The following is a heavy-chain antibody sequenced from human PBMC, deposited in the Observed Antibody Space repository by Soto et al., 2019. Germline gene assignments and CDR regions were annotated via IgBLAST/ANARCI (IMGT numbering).Heavy chain of an antibody. CDR3: ARGPRGLYHHDY. Sequence: EVQLVESGGGLVQPGGSLRLSCAASGFTFSGDWMHWVRQAAGKGLVWVSRINMDGSSTNYADSVKGRFTISRDNAKNTLYLQMNSLRVYDSAVYYGARGPRGLYHHDYWGQGALVTVSS. CDR2: INMDGSST. V-gene: IGHV3-74*01. J-gene: IGHJ4*02. CDR1: GFTFSGDW. D-gene: IGHD2-2*01.